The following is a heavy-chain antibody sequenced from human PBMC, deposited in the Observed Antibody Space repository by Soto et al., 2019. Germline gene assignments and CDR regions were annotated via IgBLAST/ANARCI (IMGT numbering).Heavy chain of an antibody. CDR1: GFTFSSYG. D-gene: IGHD3-3*01. J-gene: IGHJ6*02. CDR2: IWYDGSNK. V-gene: IGHV3-33*01. Sequence: GGSLRLSCAASGFTFSSYGMHWVRQAPGKGLEWVAVIWYDGSNKYHADSVKGRFTISRDNSKNTLYLQMNSLRAEDTAVYYCASQEYDFWSGYQGSYYYYGMDVWGQGTTVTVSS. CDR3: ASQEYDFWSGYQGSYYYYGMDV.